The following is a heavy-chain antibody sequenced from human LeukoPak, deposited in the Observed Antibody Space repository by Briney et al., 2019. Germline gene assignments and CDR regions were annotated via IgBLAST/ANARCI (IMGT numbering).Heavy chain of an antibody. CDR2: IYYSGST. Sequence: SETLSLTCTVSGGSISSYYWSWIRQPPGKGLEGIGYIYYSGSTNYNPSLKSRVTISVDTSKNQFSLKLSSVTAADTAVYYCAREGGGNFHYWGQGTLVTVSS. CDR1: GGSISSYY. CDR3: AREGGGNFHY. J-gene: IGHJ4*02. D-gene: IGHD3-16*01. V-gene: IGHV4-59*01.